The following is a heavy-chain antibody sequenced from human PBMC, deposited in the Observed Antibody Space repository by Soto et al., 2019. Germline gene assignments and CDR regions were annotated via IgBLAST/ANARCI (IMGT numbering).Heavy chain of an antibody. CDR1: GGSFSGYY. V-gene: IGHV4-34*01. Sequence: QVQLQQWGAGLLKSSETLSLTCAFYGGSFSGYYWSWIRQPPGKGLEWLGDINPSGSTNYNPSLKSRVIMSVSTSKKQFSLHVTSVTAADTAVYYCARGARRRPPRDAFDIWGQGTMVTVSS. CDR2: INPSGST. CDR3: ARGARRRPPRDAFDI. J-gene: IGHJ3*02.